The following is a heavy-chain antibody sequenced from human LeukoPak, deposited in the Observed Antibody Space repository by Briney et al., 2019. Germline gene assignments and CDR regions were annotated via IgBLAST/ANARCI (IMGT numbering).Heavy chain of an antibody. CDR3: AREGAYSSSWYY. CDR2: IYYSGST. J-gene: IGHJ4*02. D-gene: IGHD6-13*01. CDR1: GGSISSGGYY. Sequence: PSETLSLTCTVSGGSISSGGYYWSWIRQHPGKGLEWIGYIYYSGSTNYNPSLKSRVTISVDTSKNQSSLKLSSVTAADTAVYYCAREGAYSSSWYYWGQGTLVTVSS. V-gene: IGHV4-61*08.